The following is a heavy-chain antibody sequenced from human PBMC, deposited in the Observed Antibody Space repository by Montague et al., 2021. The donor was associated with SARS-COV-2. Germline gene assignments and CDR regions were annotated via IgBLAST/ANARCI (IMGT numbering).Heavy chain of an antibody. D-gene: IGHD3-10*01. CDR1: GDSIGGYY. CDR2: IYYSGST. CDR3: ARGAPKFGSASYYNEDYFDF. J-gene: IGHJ4*02. Sequence: SETLSLTCTVSGDSIGGYYWSWIRQPPGKGLQWIGYIYYSGSTHYNPSLKSRVTISVDTSENQFSLKLSSVTAADTAVYYCARGAPKFGSASYYNEDYFDFWGQGALVTVSS. V-gene: IGHV4-59*01.